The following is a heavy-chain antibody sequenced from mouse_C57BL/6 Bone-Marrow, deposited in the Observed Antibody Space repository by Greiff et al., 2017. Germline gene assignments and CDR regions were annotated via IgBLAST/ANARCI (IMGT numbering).Heavy chain of an antibody. Sequence: EVKVEESGGGLVQPGGSLKLSCAASGFTFSDYYMYWVRQTPEKRLEWVAYISNGGGSTYYPDTVKGRFTISRDNAKNTLYLQMIRLKSEDTAMYYCARHGYRNYEGFAYWGQGTLVTVSA. J-gene: IGHJ3*01. CDR1: GFTFSDYY. V-gene: IGHV5-12*01. CDR2: ISNGGGST. CDR3: ARHGYRNYEGFAY. D-gene: IGHD2-10*02.